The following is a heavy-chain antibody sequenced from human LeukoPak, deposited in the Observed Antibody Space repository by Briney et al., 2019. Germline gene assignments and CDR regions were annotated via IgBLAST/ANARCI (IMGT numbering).Heavy chain of an antibody. D-gene: IGHD5-12*01. Sequence: GGSLRLSCAASGFTFSSYWMSWVRQAPGQGLEWMGWINPNSGGTNYAQKFQGRVTMTRDTSISTAYMELSRLRSDDTAVYYCARGYSGYDSGNWFDPWGQGTLVTVSS. CDR2: INPNSGGT. J-gene: IGHJ5*02. V-gene: IGHV1-2*02. CDR1: GFTFSSYW. CDR3: ARGYSGYDSGNWFDP.